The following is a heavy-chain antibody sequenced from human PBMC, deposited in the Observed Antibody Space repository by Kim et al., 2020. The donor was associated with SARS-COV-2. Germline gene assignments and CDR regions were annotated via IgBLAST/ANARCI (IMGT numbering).Heavy chain of an antibody. V-gene: IGHV3-23*01. J-gene: IGHJ3*02. CDR1: GFTFSSYA. Sequence: GGSLRLSCAASGFTFSSYAMSWVRQAPGKGLEWVSAISGSGGSTYYADSVKGRFTISRDNSKNTLYLQMNSLRAEDTAVYYCANIVLMVYAPPYDAFDIWGQGTMVTVSS. CDR3: ANIVLMVYAPPYDAFDI. CDR2: ISGSGGST. D-gene: IGHD2-8*01.